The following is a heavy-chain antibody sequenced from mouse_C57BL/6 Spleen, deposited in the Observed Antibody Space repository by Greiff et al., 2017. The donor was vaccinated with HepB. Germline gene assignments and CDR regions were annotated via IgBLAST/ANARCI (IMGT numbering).Heavy chain of an antibody. CDR1: GYTFTDYE. CDR2: IDPETGGT. J-gene: IGHJ2*01. D-gene: IGHD1-1*02. CDR3: TRSGCYGSKGY. Sequence: VQLQQSGAELVRPGASVTLSCKASGYTFTDYEMHWVKQTPVHGLEWIGAIDPETGGTAYNQKFKGKAILTADTSSSTAYMELRSLTSEDSAVYYCTRSGCYGSKGYWGQGTTLTVSS. V-gene: IGHV1-15*01.